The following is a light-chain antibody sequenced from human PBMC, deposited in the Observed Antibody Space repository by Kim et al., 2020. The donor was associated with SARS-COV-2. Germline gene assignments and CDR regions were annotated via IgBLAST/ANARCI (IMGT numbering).Light chain of an antibody. Sequence: VTPGERATLSGRASQSVSSNLAWYQQKPGQDPRLLIYGTSTRATGIPARFSGSGSGTEFTLTISSLQSEDFAVYYCQQYNNWPLTFGGGTKVDIK. CDR2: GTS. J-gene: IGKJ4*01. CDR3: QQYNNWPLT. V-gene: IGKV3-15*01. CDR1: QSVSSN.